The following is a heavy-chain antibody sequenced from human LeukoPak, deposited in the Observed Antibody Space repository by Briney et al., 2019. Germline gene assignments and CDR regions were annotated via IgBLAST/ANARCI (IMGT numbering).Heavy chain of an antibody. CDR3: ARAPPEYYYDSSGQQVAFDI. J-gene: IGHJ3*02. V-gene: IGHV3-48*03. CDR1: GFTFSSYE. D-gene: IGHD3-22*01. CDR2: ISSSGSTI. Sequence: GGSLRLSRAASGFTFSSYEMNWVRQAPGKGLEWVSYISSSGSTIYYADSVKGRFTISRDNAKNPLYLQMNSLRAEDTAVYYCARAPPEYYYDSSGQQVAFDIWGQGTMVTVSS.